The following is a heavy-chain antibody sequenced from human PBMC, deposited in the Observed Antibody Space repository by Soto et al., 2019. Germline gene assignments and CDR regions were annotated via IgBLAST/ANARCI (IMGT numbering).Heavy chain of an antibody. Sequence: EASVKVSCKASGYTFTGYAIHWVRQAPGRRLEWMGWINGDNGDTKYAQKFQGRVTITRDTSATTAYMELTSLGSEDTALYHCARGYCSSTSCQYYVDFWGQGTPVTVSS. V-gene: IGHV1-3*01. CDR3: ARGYCSSTSCQYYVDF. J-gene: IGHJ4*02. D-gene: IGHD2-2*01. CDR2: INGDNGDT. CDR1: GYTFTGYA.